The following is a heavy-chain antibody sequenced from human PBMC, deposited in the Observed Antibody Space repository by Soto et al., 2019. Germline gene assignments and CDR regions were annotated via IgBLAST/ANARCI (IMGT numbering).Heavy chain of an antibody. CDR1: GFTFSSYA. CDR2: ISYDGSNK. CDR3: AREKFTSSGGGFDY. Sequence: QVQLVESGGGVVQPGRSLRLSCAASGFTFSSYAMHWVRQAPGKGLEWVAVISYDGSNKYYADSVKGRFTISRDNSKNPLYLQMNSLRAEDTAVYYCAREKFTSSGGGFDYWGQGTLVTVSS. J-gene: IGHJ4*02. D-gene: IGHD6-19*01. V-gene: IGHV3-30-3*01.